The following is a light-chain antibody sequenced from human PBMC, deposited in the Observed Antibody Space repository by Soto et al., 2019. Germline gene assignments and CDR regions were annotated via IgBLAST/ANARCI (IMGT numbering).Light chain of an antibody. J-gene: IGKJ2*01. Sequence: EIVLTQSPGTLSVSSGESATLSCRASQSVTSNYVAWYQQKPGLPPRLLIFGASNRATGIPDRFSGGVSGTDFTLTISRLEPDDFALYICQQYGSSPYTFGLGTKLE. CDR2: GAS. V-gene: IGKV3-20*01. CDR3: QQYGSSPYT. CDR1: QSVTSNY.